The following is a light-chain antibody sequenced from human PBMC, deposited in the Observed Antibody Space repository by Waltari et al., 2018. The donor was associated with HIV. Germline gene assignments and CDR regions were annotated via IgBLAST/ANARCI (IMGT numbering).Light chain of an antibody. V-gene: IGKV3-20*01. CDR1: QSVSNNY. CDR3: QQYGTSPLT. CDR2: VAS. J-gene: IGKJ4*01. Sequence: EIVLTQSPGTLSLSPGERATLSCRASQSVSNNYLAWYQQKPGQAPRLLIYVASSRATGSPDRFSGSGSGTDFTLTISRLEPEDFAVYYCQQYGTSPLTFGGGTNVDMK.